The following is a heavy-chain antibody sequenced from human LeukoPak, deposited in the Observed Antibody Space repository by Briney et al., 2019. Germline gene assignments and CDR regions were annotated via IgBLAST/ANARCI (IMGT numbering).Heavy chain of an antibody. CDR3: AKDRDLYGGNSLDY. Sequence: GGSLSLSCAASGFTFSSYAMHWVRQAPGKGLEWVAVISYDGSNKYYADSVKGRFTISRDNSKNTLYLQMNSLRAEDTAVYYCAKDRDLYGGNSLDYWGQGTLVTVSS. V-gene: IGHV3-30*04. CDR1: GFTFSSYA. CDR2: ISYDGSNK. D-gene: IGHD4-23*01. J-gene: IGHJ4*02.